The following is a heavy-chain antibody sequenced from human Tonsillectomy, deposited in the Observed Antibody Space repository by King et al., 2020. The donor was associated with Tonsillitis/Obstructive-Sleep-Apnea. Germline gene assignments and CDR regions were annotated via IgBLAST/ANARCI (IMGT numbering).Heavy chain of an antibody. J-gene: IGHJ6*03. V-gene: IGHV3-30*04. CDR2: ILYDGSNK. Sequence: QVQLVESGGGVVQPGRSLRLSCAASGFTFSSYAMHWVRQAPGKGLEWVAVILYDGSNKYFADSVKGRFTISRDNSKNTLYLQMNNLRSEDTAVYHCARPPVYCSGGSCYMNYYYYMDVWGKGTTVTVSS. D-gene: IGHD2-15*01. CDR1: GFTFSSYA. CDR3: ARPPVYCSGGSCYMNYYYYMDV.